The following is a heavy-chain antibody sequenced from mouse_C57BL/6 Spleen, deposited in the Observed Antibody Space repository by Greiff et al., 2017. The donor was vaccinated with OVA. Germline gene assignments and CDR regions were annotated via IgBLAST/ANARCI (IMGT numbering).Heavy chain of an antibody. V-gene: IGHV1-82*01. CDR1: GYAFSSSW. D-gene: IGHD1-1*01. CDR3: ARSNYDGSSYGYWYFDV. J-gene: IGHJ1*03. CDR2: IYPGDGDT. Sequence: VQLQQSGPELVKPGASVKISCKASGYAFSSSWMNWVKQRPGKGLEWIGRIYPGDGDTNYNGKFKGKATLTADKSSSTAYMQLSSLTSEDSAVYFCARSNYDGSSYGYWYFDVWGTGTTVTVSS.